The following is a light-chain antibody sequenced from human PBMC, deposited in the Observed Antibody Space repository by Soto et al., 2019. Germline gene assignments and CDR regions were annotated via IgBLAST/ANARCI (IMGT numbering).Light chain of an antibody. Sequence: QSALTQSPSASGSPGRSVAISCTGTSSDIGGYNYVSWYQQHPGKAPKLMIFEVSQRPSGVPDRFSGSKSGNTASLTVSGLQAEDEADYYCSSYAGSNNLVFGGGTNLTVL. CDR3: SSYAGSNNLV. CDR1: SSDIGGYNY. J-gene: IGLJ2*01. CDR2: EVS. V-gene: IGLV2-8*01.